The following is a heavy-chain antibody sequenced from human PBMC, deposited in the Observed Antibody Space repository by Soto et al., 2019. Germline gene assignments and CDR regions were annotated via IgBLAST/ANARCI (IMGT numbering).Heavy chain of an antibody. D-gene: IGHD5-12*01. V-gene: IGHV1-69*01. CDR3: ASVKCLWDQRGSSGYARYQMGYGLDV. CDR1: GGTFSSYA. CDR2: SIPIFGTA. J-gene: IGHJ6*02. Sequence: QVQLVQSGAEVKKPGSSVKVSCKASGGTFSSYAISWGRQAPGQGLEWRGGSIPIFGTANYAQKVQGRVTITADASPSTAYVVLSRLISADTGEAYGASVKCLWDQRGSSGYARYQMGYGLDVWVQGTTVTVSS.